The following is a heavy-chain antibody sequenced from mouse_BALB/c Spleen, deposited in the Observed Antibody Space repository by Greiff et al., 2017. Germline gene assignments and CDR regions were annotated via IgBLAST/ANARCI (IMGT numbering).Heavy chain of an antibody. CDR2: IHYSGST. CDR3: ARGKDYAMDY. Sequence: DVKLQESGPDLVKPSQSLSPTCTVTGYSITSGHSWHWIRQFPGNKLEWMGYIHYSGSTNYNPSLKSRISITRDTSKNQFFLQLNSVTTEDTATYYCARGKDYAMDYWGQGTSVTVSS. CDR1: GYSITSGHS. J-gene: IGHJ4*01. V-gene: IGHV3-1*02.